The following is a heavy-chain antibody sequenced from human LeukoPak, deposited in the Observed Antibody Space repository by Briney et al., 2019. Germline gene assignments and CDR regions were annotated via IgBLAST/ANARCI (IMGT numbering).Heavy chain of an antibody. CDR1: GFIFSSHG. CDR2: ISPSGDIT. J-gene: IGHJ4*02. CDR3: AKEQRDWNYGVFDY. Sequence: GGSLRLSCAASGFIFSSHGMNWVRQAPGKGLEWVSGISPSGDITYYADSVKGRFTISRDNSKNMLYLQMNSLRAEDTAEYYCAKEQRDWNYGVFDYWGQGTQVTVSS. D-gene: IGHD1-7*01. V-gene: IGHV3-23*01.